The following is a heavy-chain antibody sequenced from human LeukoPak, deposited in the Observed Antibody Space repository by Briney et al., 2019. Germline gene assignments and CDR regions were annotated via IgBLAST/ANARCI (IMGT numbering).Heavy chain of an antibody. Sequence: GGSLRLSCVASRFSFSSHAMHWVSLAPGKGPEWVAVISYDGSNKYYADSVKGRFTISRDNSKNTLYLQMNSLRAEDTAVYYCANLYEGVYWGQGTLVTVSS. J-gene: IGHJ4*02. CDR1: RFSFSSHA. CDR3: ANLYEGVY. D-gene: IGHD5/OR15-5a*01. CDR2: ISYDGSNK. V-gene: IGHV3-30*04.